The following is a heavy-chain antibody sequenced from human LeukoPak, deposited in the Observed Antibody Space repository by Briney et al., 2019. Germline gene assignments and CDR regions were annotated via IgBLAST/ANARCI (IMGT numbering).Heavy chain of an antibody. D-gene: IGHD6-19*01. CDR1: GGSFSGYY. CDR3: ARGGLFGGWYGY. Sequence: SETLSLTCAVYGGSFSGYYWSWIRQPPGKGLEWIGEINHSGSTNYSPSLKSRVTISVDTSKNQFSLKLSSVTAADTAVYYCARGGLFGGWYGYWGQGTLVTISS. V-gene: IGHV4-34*01. J-gene: IGHJ4*02. CDR2: INHSGST.